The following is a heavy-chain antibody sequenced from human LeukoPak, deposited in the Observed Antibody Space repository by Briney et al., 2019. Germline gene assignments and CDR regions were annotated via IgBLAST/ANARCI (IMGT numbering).Heavy chain of an antibody. CDR1: GFTFSRYW. V-gene: IGHV3-74*01. CDR3: ARDYGA. CDR2: INSDGYST. J-gene: IGHJ5*02. D-gene: IGHD4/OR15-4a*01. Sequence: GALRLSCAASGFTFSRYWMHWVRQAPAKGLVWVSRINSDGYSTTYADSVKGRFTISRDNAKNTLYLQMNSLRADDTAVYYCARDYGAWGQGTLVTVSP.